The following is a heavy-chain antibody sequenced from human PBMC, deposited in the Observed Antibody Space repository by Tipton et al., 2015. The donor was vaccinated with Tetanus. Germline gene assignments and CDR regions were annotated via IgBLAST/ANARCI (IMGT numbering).Heavy chain of an antibody. CDR3: APPPGVVTAAFFDY. J-gene: IGHJ4*02. CDR1: GFTFSSYS. Sequence: SLRLSCAASGFTFSSYSMNWVRQAPGKGLEWVSSISSSSSYIYYADSVKGRFTISRDNAKNSLYLQMNSLRAEDTAVYYCAPPPGVVTAAFFDYWGQGTLVTVSS. D-gene: IGHD2-21*02. V-gene: IGHV3-21*01. CDR2: ISSSSSYI.